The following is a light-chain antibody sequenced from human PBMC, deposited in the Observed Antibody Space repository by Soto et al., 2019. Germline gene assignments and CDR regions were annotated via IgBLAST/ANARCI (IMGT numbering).Light chain of an antibody. CDR1: QKIHNF. Sequence: DIQMTQSPSSLSASLGDRVTVACRASQKIHNFVSWYQQKPGQAPKLLIFLASTLENGVPSRFGGSGSGTDFTLTISSLQPEDFATYYCQQSFGNPRTFGGGTRWIS. J-gene: IGKJ4*01. CDR2: LAS. V-gene: IGKV1-39*01. CDR3: QQSFGNPRT.